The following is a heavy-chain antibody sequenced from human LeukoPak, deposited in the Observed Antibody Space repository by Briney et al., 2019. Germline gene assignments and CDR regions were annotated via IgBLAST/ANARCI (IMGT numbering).Heavy chain of an antibody. CDR1: GFTFSSYS. D-gene: IGHD1-26*01. CDR2: ISSSSSYI. V-gene: IGHV3-21*04. Sequence: GGSLRLSCAASGFTFSSYSMNWVRQAPGKGLEWVSSISSSSSYIYYADSVKGRFTISRDNSKNTLYLQMNSLRAEDTAVYYCAKVGATRSPDAFDIWGQGTMVTVSS. CDR3: AKVGATRSPDAFDI. J-gene: IGHJ3*02.